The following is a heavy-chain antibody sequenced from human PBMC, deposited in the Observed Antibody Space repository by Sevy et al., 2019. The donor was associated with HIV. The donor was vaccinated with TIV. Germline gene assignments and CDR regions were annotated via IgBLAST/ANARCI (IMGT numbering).Heavy chain of an antibody. J-gene: IGHJ4*02. CDR2: IWYDGSNK. Sequence: GGSLRLSCAASGFTFSSYGMHWVRQAPVKGLEWVAVIWYDGSNKYYGDSVKGRFTISRDNSKNTLYLQMNSLRAEDTAVYYCAKDRGSGSYRYFDFWGQGTLVTVSS. CDR1: GFTFSSYG. V-gene: IGHV3-33*06. CDR3: AKDRGSGSYRYFDF. D-gene: IGHD1-26*01.